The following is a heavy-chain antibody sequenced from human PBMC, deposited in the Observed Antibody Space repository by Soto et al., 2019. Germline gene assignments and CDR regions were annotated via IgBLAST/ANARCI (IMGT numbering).Heavy chain of an antibody. CDR1: LGTLRRYA. J-gene: IGHJ4*02. CDR3: ARAFMQFSSGWLGGDY. CDR2: ITPIFGTA. V-gene: IGHV1-69*13. D-gene: IGHD6-19*01. Sequence: GASVKVSCKGSLGTLRRYAINWGRQAPGQRVEWRGGITPIFGTANYAKKSQGRVTITADESTSTAYRELSSLRSEDTAVFYCARAFMQFSSGWLGGDYWGQGTLVTVSS.